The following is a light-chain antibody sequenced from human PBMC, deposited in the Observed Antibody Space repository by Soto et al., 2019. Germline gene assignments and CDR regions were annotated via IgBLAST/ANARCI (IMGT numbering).Light chain of an antibody. V-gene: IGKV3-15*01. CDR1: QSVSNN. Sequence: EIVLTQSPGTLSLSPGERATLSCRASQSVSNNLAWYQQKPGQAPRLLLYGASARATGVPARFSGSGSGTQFTLTISSLQSEDFAVYYCQQYNNWRQTFGQGTKVDI. CDR3: QQYNNWRQT. CDR2: GAS. J-gene: IGKJ1*01.